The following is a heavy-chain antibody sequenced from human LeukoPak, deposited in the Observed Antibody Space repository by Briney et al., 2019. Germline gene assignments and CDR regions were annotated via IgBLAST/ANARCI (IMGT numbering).Heavy chain of an antibody. CDR3: ARDLGTPNDY. V-gene: IGHV4-34*01. CDR2: INHSGST. Sequence: PSETLSLTCAVYGGSFSGYYWSWIRQPPGKGLEWIGEINHSGSTNYNPSLKSRVTISVDTSKNQFSLKLSSVTAADTAVYYCARDLGTPNDYRGQGTLVTVSS. CDR1: GGSFSGYY. J-gene: IGHJ4*02.